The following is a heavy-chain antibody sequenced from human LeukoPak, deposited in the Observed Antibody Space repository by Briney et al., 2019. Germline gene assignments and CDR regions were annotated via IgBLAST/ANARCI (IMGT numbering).Heavy chain of an antibody. CDR1: GFTSSSYW. CDR2: IKQDGSEK. V-gene: IGHV3-7*01. D-gene: IGHD5-18*01. J-gene: IGHJ4*02. CDR3: ASSYSYGLPFDY. Sequence: PGGSLRLSCAASGFTSSSYWMSWVRQAPGKGLEWVANIKQDGSEKYYVDSVKGRFTISRDNAKNSLYLQMYSLRAEDTAVYYCASSYSYGLPFDYWGQGTLVTVSS.